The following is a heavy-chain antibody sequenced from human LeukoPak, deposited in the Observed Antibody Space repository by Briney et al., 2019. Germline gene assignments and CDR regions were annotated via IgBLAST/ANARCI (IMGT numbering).Heavy chain of an antibody. CDR2: ISGSGGST. D-gene: IGHD6-19*01. CDR1: GFTFSSYA. J-gene: IGHJ4*02. V-gene: IGHV3-23*01. CDR3: AKDKAGYSSGWSFDY. Sequence: PGRSLRLPCAASGFTFSSYAMSWVRQAPGKGLEWVSAISGSGGSTYYADSVKGRFTISRDNSKNTLYLQMNSLRAEDTAVYYCAKDKAGYSSGWSFDYWGQGTLVTVSS.